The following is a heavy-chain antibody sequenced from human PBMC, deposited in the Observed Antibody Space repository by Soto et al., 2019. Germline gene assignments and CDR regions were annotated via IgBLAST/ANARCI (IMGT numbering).Heavy chain of an antibody. CDR2: ISGSGDKT. D-gene: IGHD2-21*01. J-gene: IGHJ4*02. V-gene: IGHV3-23*01. CDR1: GFTFNNYA. CDR3: AKVGETFRYYFDY. Sequence: EVQLLESGGGLVQPGGSLTLSCAASGFTFNNYAMNWVRQAPGKGLEWVSAISGSGDKTYYADSVKGRFTISRDISKNEVYLQMNSLRADDTAVYYCAKVGETFRYYFDYWRQGTLVTVSS.